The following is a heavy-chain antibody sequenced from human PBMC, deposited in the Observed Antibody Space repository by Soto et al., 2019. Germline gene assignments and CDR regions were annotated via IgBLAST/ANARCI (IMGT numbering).Heavy chain of an antibody. CDR3: ASRPSGYYSDSSGYRGPLGWFDP. CDR2: IIPIFGTA. J-gene: IGHJ5*02. D-gene: IGHD3-22*01. CDR1: GGTFSSYA. V-gene: IGHV1-69*06. Sequence: QVQLVQSGAEVKKPGSSVKVSCKASGGTFSSYAISWVRQAPGQGLEWMGGIIPIFGTANYAPKFQGRVTITADKSTSTAYMELSSLRSEDTAVYYCASRPSGYYSDSSGYRGPLGWFDPWGQGTLVTVSS.